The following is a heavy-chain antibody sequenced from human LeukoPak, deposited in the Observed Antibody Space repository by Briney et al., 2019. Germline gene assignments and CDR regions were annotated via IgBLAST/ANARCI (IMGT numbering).Heavy chain of an antibody. D-gene: IGHD3-22*01. Sequence: GGSLRLSSAASEFTVSSNYMTWVRQAPGKGLEWVSIISSGGNTYYADSVKGRFTISRDISKHTLYLQMNSLRAEDTAVYYCARGDSSGYAFDYWGQGTLVTVSS. CDR1: EFTVSSNY. J-gene: IGHJ4*02. V-gene: IGHV3-53*01. CDR2: ISSGGNT. CDR3: ARGDSSGYAFDY.